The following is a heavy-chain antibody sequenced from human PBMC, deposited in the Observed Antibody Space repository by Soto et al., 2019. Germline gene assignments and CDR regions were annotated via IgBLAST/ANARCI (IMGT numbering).Heavy chain of an antibody. CDR1: GYSFTSYW. J-gene: IGHJ6*02. CDR3: AAVRLASYYYYYGMDV. V-gene: IGHV5-51*01. D-gene: IGHD6-19*01. CDR2: IYPGDSDT. Sequence: PGESLKISCKGSGYSFTSYWIGWVRQMPGKGLEWMGIIYPGDSDTRYSPSFQGQVTISADKSISTAYLQWSSLKASDTAMYYCAAVRLASYYYYYGMDVWGQGTTVTVSS.